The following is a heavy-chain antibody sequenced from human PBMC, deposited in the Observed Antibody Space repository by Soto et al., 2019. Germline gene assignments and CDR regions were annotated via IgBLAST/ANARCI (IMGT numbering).Heavy chain of an antibody. CDR1: GGTFSSYA. D-gene: IGHD3-10*01. Sequence: QVQLVQSGAEVKKPGSSVKVSCKASGGTFSSYAISWVRQAPGQGLEWMGGIIPIFGTANYAQKFQGRVTITADESTSTAYMELSSLRSEDTVVYYCASGAITMVRGVPTYGMDVWGQGTTVTVSS. J-gene: IGHJ6*02. CDR3: ASGAITMVRGVPTYGMDV. V-gene: IGHV1-69*01. CDR2: IIPIFGTA.